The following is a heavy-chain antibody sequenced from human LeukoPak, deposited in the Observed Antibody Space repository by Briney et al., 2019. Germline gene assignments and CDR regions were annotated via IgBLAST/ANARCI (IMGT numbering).Heavy chain of an antibody. V-gene: IGHV3-74*01. Sequence: GGSLRLSCAASGFTFSSYWMHWVRQAPGKGLVWVSRINSDGSSTSSADSVKGRFTISRDNAKNTLYLQMNSLRAEDTAVYYCARRRNYDAFDPWGQGTLVTVSS. D-gene: IGHD3-22*01. CDR2: INSDGSST. J-gene: IGHJ5*02. CDR3: ARRRNYDAFDP. CDR1: GFTFSSYW.